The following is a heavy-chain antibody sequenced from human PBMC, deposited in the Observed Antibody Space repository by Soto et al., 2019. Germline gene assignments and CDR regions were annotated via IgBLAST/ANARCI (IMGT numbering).Heavy chain of an antibody. CDR2: LSSDGNNK. D-gene: IGHD2-2*01. Sequence: QVQLVESGGGGVRPGGTLRLSGAGFSFGTYNVNWFRQAPGKGPEWVAVLSSDGNNKYYADSVKGRFTISGDNSKNPVYLQMNSLRGEDTARYYCARAGSTTCQPHACYYFGMDVWGLGTTVTVSS. CDR3: ARAGSTTCQPHACYYFGMDV. J-gene: IGHJ6*02. CDR1: FSFGTYN. V-gene: IGHV3-30-3*01.